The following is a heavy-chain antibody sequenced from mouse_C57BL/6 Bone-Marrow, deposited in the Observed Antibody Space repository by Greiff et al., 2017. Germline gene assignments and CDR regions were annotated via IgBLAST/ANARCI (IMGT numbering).Heavy chain of an antibody. CDR3: AFGSLYAMDY. CDR1: GYTFTSYW. J-gene: IGHJ4*01. V-gene: IGHV1-52*01. D-gene: IGHD1-1*02. CDR2: IDPSDSET. Sequence: QVQLQQSGAELVRPGSSVKLSCKASGYTFTSYWMHWVKQRPIQGLEWIGNIDPSDSETHYNQKFKDKATLTVDKSSSTAYMQLSSLTSEDSAVYYCAFGSLYAMDYWGQGTSVTVSS.